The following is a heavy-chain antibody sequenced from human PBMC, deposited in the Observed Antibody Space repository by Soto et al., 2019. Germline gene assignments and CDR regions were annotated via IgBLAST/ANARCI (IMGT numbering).Heavy chain of an antibody. CDR1: GVSLTRNY. V-gene: IGHV4-59*13. J-gene: IGHJ4*01. CDR3: ASTVSGGFDS. CDR2: IHNGQTT. Sequence: QVQLQESAPGLVKPSETLSLTCTVSGVSLTRNYWSWIRQPPGKGLEWLAFIHNGQTTNYHPSLVGRVSVSVATAKIRLSLHLNSVTGADKAVHYSASTVSGGFDSWGPGILVTVS.